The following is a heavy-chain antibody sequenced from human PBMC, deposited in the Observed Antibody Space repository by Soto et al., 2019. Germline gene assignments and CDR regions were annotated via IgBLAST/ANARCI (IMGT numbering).Heavy chain of an antibody. V-gene: IGHV3-21*01. J-gene: IGHJ6*02. CDR1: GFTFSSYS. D-gene: IGHD2-21*02. Sequence: GGSLRLSCAASGFTFSSYSMHWVRQAPGKGLEWVSAITRNSDIYYADSVKGRFTISRDNAQNSVSLQMDSLRAEDTAVYYCAREETAWPLAYAMDVWGRGTTVTVSS. CDR3: AREETAWPLAYAMDV. CDR2: ITRNSDI.